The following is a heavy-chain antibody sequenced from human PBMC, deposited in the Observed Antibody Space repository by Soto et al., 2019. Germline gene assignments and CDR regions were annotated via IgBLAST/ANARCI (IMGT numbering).Heavy chain of an antibody. CDR2: IWYAGSNK. CDR3: AREGQQLASGIGY. V-gene: IGHV3-33*01. CDR1: GFTFSSYG. D-gene: IGHD6-13*01. Sequence: QVQLVESGGGVVQPGRSLRLSCAASGFTFSSYGMHWVRQAPGKGLEWVAVIWYAGSNKYYADSVKGRFTISRDNSKNTLYLQMNSLRAEDTAVYYCAREGQQLASGIGYWGQGTLVTVSS. J-gene: IGHJ4*02.